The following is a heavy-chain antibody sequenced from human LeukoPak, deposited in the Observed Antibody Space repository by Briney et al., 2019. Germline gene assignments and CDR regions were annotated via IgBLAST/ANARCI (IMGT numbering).Heavy chain of an antibody. D-gene: IGHD6-13*01. CDR3: ASPSIGTLQKYSSNWYYFDY. V-gene: IGHV1-69*01. Sequence: SVKVSCKASGGTFSSYAISWVRQAPGQGLEWMGGIIPIFGTANYAQKFQGRVTITADESTSTAYMELSSLRSEDTAVYYCASPSIGTLQKYSSNWYYFDYWGQGTLVTVSS. CDR2: IIPIFGTA. J-gene: IGHJ4*02. CDR1: GGTFSSYA.